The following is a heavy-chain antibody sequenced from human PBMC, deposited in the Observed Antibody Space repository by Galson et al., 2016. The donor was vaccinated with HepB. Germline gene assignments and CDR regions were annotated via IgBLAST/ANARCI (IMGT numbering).Heavy chain of an antibody. CDR2: ISPLFGTP. Sequence: KASEDTFSSYAINWVRQAPGQGLEWMGGISPLFGTPIFAQKFQGRVTFTADESTTTAYMELSSLRFDDTAVYYCVTVSGWYRDFDHWGQGTQVTVSS. J-gene: IGHJ4*02. CDR1: EDTFSSYA. D-gene: IGHD6-19*01. V-gene: IGHV1-69*01. CDR3: VTVSGWYRDFDH.